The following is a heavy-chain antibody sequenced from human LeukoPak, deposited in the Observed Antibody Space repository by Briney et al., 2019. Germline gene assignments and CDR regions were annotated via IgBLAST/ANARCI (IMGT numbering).Heavy chain of an antibody. CDR3: TTDTYYYDSSGYYEDYFDY. V-gene: IGHV3-15*01. CDR2: TKSRTDGGTT. Sequence: GGSLRLSCAASGFTFSNAWMNWVRQAPGKGLEWVGRTKSRTDGGTTNYAAPVKGRFTISRDDSKNTLYLQMNSLKTEDTAVYYCTTDTYYYDSSGYYEDYFDYWGQGTLVTVSS. D-gene: IGHD3-22*01. J-gene: IGHJ4*02. CDR1: GFTFSNAW.